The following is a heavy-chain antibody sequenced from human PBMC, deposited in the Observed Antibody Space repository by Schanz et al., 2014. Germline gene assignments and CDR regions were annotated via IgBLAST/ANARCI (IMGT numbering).Heavy chain of an antibody. CDR1: GFTFSTYA. D-gene: IGHD4-17*01. J-gene: IGHJ6*03. V-gene: IGHV3-21*01. CDR2: ISSSGSYI. Sequence: VQMVESGGGVVQPGRSLRLSCAASGFTFSTYAMSWVRQAPGKGLEWVSSISSSGSYIHYADSVKGRFTISRDNAKNSLFLQMNSLGAEDTAVYYCARDGDRFYHNYYMDVWGKGTTVTVSS. CDR3: ARDGDRFYHNYYMDV.